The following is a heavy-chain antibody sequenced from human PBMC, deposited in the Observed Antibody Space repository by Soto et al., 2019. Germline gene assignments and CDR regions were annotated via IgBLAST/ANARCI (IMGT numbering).Heavy chain of an antibody. CDR3: ARDPAGSTRPYYYAMDV. D-gene: IGHD2-2*01. Sequence: GSQSLSCAASGVTFNTHGMHWVRQAPGKGLEWVSYISSRGTFIYYADSMKDRFTISRDNAKNSLYLQMNSLRVEDTAVYYCARDPAGSTRPYYYAMDVWGRGTTVTVSS. CDR2: ISSRGTFI. J-gene: IGHJ6*02. CDR1: GVTFNTHG. V-gene: IGHV3-21*01.